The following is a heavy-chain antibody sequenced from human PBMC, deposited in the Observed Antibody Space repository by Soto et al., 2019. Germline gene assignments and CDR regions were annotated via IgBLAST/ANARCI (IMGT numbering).Heavy chain of an antibody. CDR1: GFTFSSYA. J-gene: IGHJ4*02. CDR2: ISYDGSNK. D-gene: IGHD1-1*01. CDR3: ASTGWLPTTYYFDY. Sequence: QVQLVESGGGVVQPGRSLRLSCAASGFTFSSYAMHWVRQAPGKGLEWVAVISYDGSNKYYADSVKGRFTISRDNSKNTLYLQMNSLRAEDTAVYYCASTGWLPTTYYFDYWGQGTLVTVSS. V-gene: IGHV3-30-3*01.